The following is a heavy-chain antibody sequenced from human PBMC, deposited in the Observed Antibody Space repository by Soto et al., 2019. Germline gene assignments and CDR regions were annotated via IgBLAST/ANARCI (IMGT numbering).Heavy chain of an antibody. D-gene: IGHD4-17*01. J-gene: IGHJ6*02. CDR1: GYTFTSYA. CDR2: INAGNGNT. Sequence: QVQLVQSGAEEKKPGASVKVSCKASGYTFTSYAMHWVRQAPGQRLEWMGWINAGNGNTKYSQKFQGRVTITRDTSXSXXYMELSSLRSEDTAVYYCAGPTVTTGWGYYYGMDVWGQGTTVTVSS. V-gene: IGHV1-3*05. CDR3: AGPTVTTGWGYYYGMDV.